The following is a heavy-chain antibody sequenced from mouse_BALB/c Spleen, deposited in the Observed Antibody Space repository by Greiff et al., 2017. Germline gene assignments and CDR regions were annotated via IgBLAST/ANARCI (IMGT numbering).Heavy chain of an antibody. CDR1: GFTFSDYY. V-gene: IGHV5-4*02. J-gene: IGHJ3*01. D-gene: IGHD2-10*02. CDR2: ISDGGSYT. Sequence: EVQLVESGGGLVKPGGSLKLSCAASGFTFSDYYMYWVRQTPEKRLEWVATISDGGSYTYYPDSVKGRFTISRDNDKNNLYLQMRSLKSEDTALYYCARAYGNYELADWGQGTLVTVSA. CDR3: ARAYGNYELAD.